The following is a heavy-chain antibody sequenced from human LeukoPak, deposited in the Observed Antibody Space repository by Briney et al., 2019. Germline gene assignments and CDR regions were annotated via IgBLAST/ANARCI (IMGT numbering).Heavy chain of an antibody. V-gene: IGHV3-23*01. CDR3: AKSPYYYYYGMDV. Sequence: GGSLSLSCVASGFTFSSYAMSWVRQAPGKGQEWVSAISGSGGSTYYADSVKGRFTISRDNSKNTLYLQMNSLRAEDTAVYYCAKSPYYYYYGMDVWGQGTTVTVSS. J-gene: IGHJ6*02. CDR2: ISGSGGST. CDR1: GFTFSSYA.